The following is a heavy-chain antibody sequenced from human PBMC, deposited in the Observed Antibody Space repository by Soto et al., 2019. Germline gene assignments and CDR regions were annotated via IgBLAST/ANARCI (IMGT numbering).Heavy chain of an antibody. D-gene: IGHD6-13*01. CDR3: ARAARPPQRYISSWYFNWFDP. CDR1: GGSISSGGYS. Sequence: QLQLQESGSGLVKPSQTLSLTCAVSGGSISSGGYSWRWIRQPPGKGLEWIGYIYHSGSTYYNPSLKSRVTISVDRSKNQFSLKLSSVTAADTAVYYCARAARPPQRYISSWYFNWFDPWGQGTLVTVSS. V-gene: IGHV4-30-2*01. CDR2: IYHSGST. J-gene: IGHJ5*02.